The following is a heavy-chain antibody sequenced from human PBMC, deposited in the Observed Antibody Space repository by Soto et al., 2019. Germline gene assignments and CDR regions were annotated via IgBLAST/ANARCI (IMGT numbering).Heavy chain of an antibody. CDR1: CGSVSSGSYY. CDR2: IYYSGSI. D-gene: IGHD6-6*01. V-gene: IGHV4-61*01. CDR3: ARYSSSSVFDY. Sequence: PSETLSLTCTLSCGSVSSGSYYWSWIRQPPGKGLEWIGYIYYSGSIDYNPSLKSRVTISADTPKTQFSLMMSSVTAADTAVYYCARYSSSSVFDYWGQGILVTVSS. J-gene: IGHJ4*02.